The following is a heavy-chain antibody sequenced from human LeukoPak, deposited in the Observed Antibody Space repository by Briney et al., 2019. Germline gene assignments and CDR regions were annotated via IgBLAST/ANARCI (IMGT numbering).Heavy chain of an antibody. D-gene: IGHD2-15*01. V-gene: IGHV4-4*07. J-gene: IGHJ3*02. Sequence: SETLSLTCTVSGGSINSYYWSWIRQPAGKGLEWIGRIYTSGSSNYNPSLKSRVTMSVDTSKNQFSLKLSSVTAADTAVYYCARELRYCSGGSCYSDAFDIWGQGTMVTVSS. CDR1: GGSINSYY. CDR2: IYTSGSS. CDR3: ARELRYCSGGSCYSDAFDI.